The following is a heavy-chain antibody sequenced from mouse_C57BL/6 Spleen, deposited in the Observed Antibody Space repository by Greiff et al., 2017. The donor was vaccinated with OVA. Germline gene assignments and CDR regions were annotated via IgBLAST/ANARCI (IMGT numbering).Heavy chain of an antibody. Sequence: EVHLVESGPGLVKPSQSLSLTCSVTGYSITSGYYWNWIRQFPGNKLEWMGYISYDGSNNYNPSLKNRISITRDTSKNQFFLKLNSVTTEDTATYYCAREYGYDGFAYWGQGTLVTVSA. CDR3: AREYGYDGFAY. J-gene: IGHJ3*01. CDR2: ISYDGSN. V-gene: IGHV3-6*01. CDR1: GYSITSGYY. D-gene: IGHD2-2*01.